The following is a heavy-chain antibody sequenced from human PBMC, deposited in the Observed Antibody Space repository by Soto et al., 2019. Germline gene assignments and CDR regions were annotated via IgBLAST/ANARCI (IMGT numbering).Heavy chain of an antibody. CDR1: GYSFTSYD. CDR3: ARAPRPAAIAVLDH. D-gene: IGHD6-19*01. Sequence: QVQLVQSGTEVKTSGASVKVSCKASGYSFTSYDINWLRQATGQGPEWMGWVNPNTGDTGLAQRFQARVTLSSDTPINPAYVEVSSLRPDDTAIYFCARAPRPAAIAVLDHWGQGTLVAVSS. J-gene: IGHJ4*02. V-gene: IGHV1-8*01. CDR2: VNPNTGDT.